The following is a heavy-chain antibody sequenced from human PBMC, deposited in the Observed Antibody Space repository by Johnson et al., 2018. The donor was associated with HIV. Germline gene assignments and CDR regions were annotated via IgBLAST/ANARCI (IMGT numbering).Heavy chain of an antibody. V-gene: IGHV3-23*01. CDR1: GFTFDDYG. CDR3: ARQTLRAFDI. Sequence: EVLLLESGGGVVRPGGSLRLSCAASGFTFDDYGMSWVRQAPGKGLEWVSAISGSGGSTYYADSVKGRFTISRDNSKNTLYLQMNRLRAEDTALYYCARQTLRAFDIWGQGTMVTVSS. J-gene: IGHJ3*02. CDR2: ISGSGGST.